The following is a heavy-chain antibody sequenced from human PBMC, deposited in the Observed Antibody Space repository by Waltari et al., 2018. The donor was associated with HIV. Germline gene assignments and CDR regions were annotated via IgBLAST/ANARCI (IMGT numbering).Heavy chain of an antibody. V-gene: IGHV4-39*01. CDR1: GDSISSSSYY. D-gene: IGHD2-21*02. J-gene: IGHJ5*02. Sequence: QLQLQESGPGLVKPSETLSLTCIVSGDSISSSSYYWGWIRQPPGKGLEWIGSISYSGSTYYNPSLKSRVTISVDTSKNQFSLKLSSVTAADTAVYYCARRAVVVTAKGPFDPWGQGTLVTVSS. CDR3: ARRAVVVTAKGPFDP. CDR2: ISYSGST.